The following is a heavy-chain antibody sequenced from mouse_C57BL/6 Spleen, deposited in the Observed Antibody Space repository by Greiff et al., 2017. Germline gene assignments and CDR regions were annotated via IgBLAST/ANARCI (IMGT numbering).Heavy chain of an antibody. J-gene: IGHJ2*01. Sequence: VQLQQSGAELVKPGASVKLSCKASGYTFTSYWMQWVKQRPGQGLEWIGVIDPSDSYTNYNQKFKGKATLTVDTSSSTAYMQLSSLTSEDSAVYYCASQGERIGGRGQGTTLTV. D-gene: IGHD3-2*02. V-gene: IGHV1-50*01. CDR1: GYTFTSYW. CDR2: IDPSDSYT. CDR3: ASQGERIGG.